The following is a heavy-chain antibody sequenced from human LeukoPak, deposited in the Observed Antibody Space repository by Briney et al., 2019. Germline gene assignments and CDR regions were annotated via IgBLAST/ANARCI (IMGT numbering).Heavy chain of an antibody. CDR1: GGSISSSSYY. V-gene: IGHV4-39*01. J-gene: IGHJ4*02. CDR2: IYYSGST. D-gene: IGHD6-13*01. CDR3: ARHLPDIYRSSWYPWDY. Sequence: SETLSLTCTVSGGSISSSSYYWGWIRQPPGKGLEWIGSIYYSGSTYYNPSLKSRVTISVDMSKNQFSLKLSSVTAADTAVYYCARHLPDIYRSSWYPWDYWGQGTLVTVSS.